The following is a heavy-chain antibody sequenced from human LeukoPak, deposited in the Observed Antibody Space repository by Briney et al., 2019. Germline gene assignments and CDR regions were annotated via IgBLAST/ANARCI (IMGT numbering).Heavy chain of an antibody. CDR1: GYTFTSYD. J-gene: IGHJ6*03. D-gene: IGHD4-23*01. Sequence: GAPVKVSCKASGYTFTSYDINWVRQATGQGLEWMGWMNPNSGNTGYAQKFQGRVTMTRNTSISTAYMELSSLRSEDTAVYYCARDYPYGDKTQYYYYYYMDVWGKGTTVTISS. V-gene: IGHV1-8*01. CDR3: ARDYPYGDKTQYYYYYYMDV. CDR2: MNPNSGNT.